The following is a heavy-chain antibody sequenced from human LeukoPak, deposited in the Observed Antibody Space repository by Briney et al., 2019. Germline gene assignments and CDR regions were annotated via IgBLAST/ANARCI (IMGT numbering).Heavy chain of an antibody. D-gene: IGHD2-15*01. CDR1: GFTFNNAW. CDR2: ISYDGYNK. CDR3: ARSRSGGSLLGY. Sequence: GGSLRLSCAASGFTFNNAWMHWVRQAPGKGLEWVAVISYDGYNKDYADSAKGRFTISRDNSKSTLYLQMNSLRAEDTAVYYCARSRSGGSLLGYWGQGTLVTVSS. J-gene: IGHJ4*02. V-gene: IGHV3-30*03.